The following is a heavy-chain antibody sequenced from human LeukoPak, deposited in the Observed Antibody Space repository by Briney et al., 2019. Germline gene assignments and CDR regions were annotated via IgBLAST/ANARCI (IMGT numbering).Heavy chain of an antibody. CDR2: IYTSGST. J-gene: IGHJ4*02. CDR3: AREAAARLYHFDY. CDR1: GGSISSGSYY. D-gene: IGHD6-6*01. V-gene: IGHV4-61*02. Sequence: SETLSLTCTVSGGSISSGSYYWSWIRQPAGKGLEWIGRIYTSGSTNYNPSLKSRVTISVDTSKNQFSLKLSSVTAADTAVYYCAREAAARLYHFDYWGQGTLVTVSS.